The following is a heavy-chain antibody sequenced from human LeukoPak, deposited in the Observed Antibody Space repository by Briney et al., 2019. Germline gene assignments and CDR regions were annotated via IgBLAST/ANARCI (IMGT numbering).Heavy chain of an antibody. CDR3: ATSSRTYSSADY. CDR2: IIPILGSA. CDR1: GGTFSSYA. Sequence: SVKVSCKASGGTFSSYAISWVRQAPGQGLEWMGWIIPILGSANYAQSFQGRVTMTADESTSTAYMELSSLRSEDTAVYYCATSSRTYSSADYWGQGTLVTVSS. V-gene: IGHV1-69*11. J-gene: IGHJ4*02. D-gene: IGHD6-25*01.